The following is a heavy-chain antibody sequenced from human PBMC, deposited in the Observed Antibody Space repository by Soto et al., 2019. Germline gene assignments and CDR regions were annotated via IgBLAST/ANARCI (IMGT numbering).Heavy chain of an antibody. CDR3: ARGKWELIQRPNDAFDI. V-gene: IGHV4-30-2*01. Sequence: LSLTCAVSVGAISCVVYSWSWLRQPPGKGLEWIGYIYHSGSTYYNPSLKSRVTISVDRSKNQFSLKLSSVTAADTAVYYCARGKWELIQRPNDAFDIWGQGTMVT. CDR2: IYHSGST. CDR1: VGAISCVVYS. J-gene: IGHJ3*02. D-gene: IGHD1-26*01.